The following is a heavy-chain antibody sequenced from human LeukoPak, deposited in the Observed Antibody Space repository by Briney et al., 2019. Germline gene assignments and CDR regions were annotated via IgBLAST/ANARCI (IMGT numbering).Heavy chain of an antibody. V-gene: IGHV3-30*04. D-gene: IGHD2-15*01. CDR1: GFTFSSYA. CDR2: ISYDGSNK. CDR3: ARVVVVAAPGAFDI. Sequence: GGSLRLSCAASGFTFSSYAMHWVRQAPGKGLEWVAVISYDGSNKYYADPVKGRFTISRDNSKNTLYLQMNSLRAEDTAVYYCARVVVVAAPGAFDIWGQGTMVTVSS. J-gene: IGHJ3*02.